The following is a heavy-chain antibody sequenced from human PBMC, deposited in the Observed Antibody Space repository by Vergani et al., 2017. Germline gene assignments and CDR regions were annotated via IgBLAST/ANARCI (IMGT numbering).Heavy chain of an antibody. CDR1: GGSISSSSYY. D-gene: IGHD6-13*01. J-gene: IGHJ6*02. CDR3: ARDYFPDPSSSWYPFYYYYGMDV. Sequence: QLQLQESGPGLVKPSETLSLTCTVSGGSISSSSYYWGWIRQPPGKGLEWIGSIYYSGSTYYNPSLKSRVTISVDTSKNQFSLKLSSVTAADTAVYYCARDYFPDPSSSWYPFYYYYGMDVWGQGTTVTVSS. V-gene: IGHV4-39*07. CDR2: IYYSGST.